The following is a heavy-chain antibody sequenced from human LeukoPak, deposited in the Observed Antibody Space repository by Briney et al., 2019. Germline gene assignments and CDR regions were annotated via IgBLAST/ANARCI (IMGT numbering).Heavy chain of an antibody. D-gene: IGHD6-13*01. CDR2: INHSGST. V-gene: IGHV4-34*01. Sequence: SETLSLTCAVYGGSFSGYYWSWIRQPPGKGLEWIGEINHSGSTNYNPSLKSRVTISVDTSKNPFSLKLSSVTAADTAVYYCARGVAAAGPEFGYWGQGTLVTVSS. CDR1: GGSFSGYY. J-gene: IGHJ4*02. CDR3: ARGVAAAGPEFGY.